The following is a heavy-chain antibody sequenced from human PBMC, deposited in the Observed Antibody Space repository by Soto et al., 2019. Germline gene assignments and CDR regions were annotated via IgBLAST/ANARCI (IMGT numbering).Heavy chain of an antibody. CDR1: GYTFTSYG. CDR2: ISAYNGNT. Sequence: GASVKVSCKASGYTFTSYGISWVRQAPGQGLEWMGWISAYNGNTNYAQKLQGRVTMTTDTSTSTAYMELRSLRSDDTAVYYCARSDRDDILTGYVGLLDYWGQGTLVTVSS. CDR3: ARSDRDDILTGYVGLLDY. D-gene: IGHD3-9*01. J-gene: IGHJ4*02. V-gene: IGHV1-18*01.